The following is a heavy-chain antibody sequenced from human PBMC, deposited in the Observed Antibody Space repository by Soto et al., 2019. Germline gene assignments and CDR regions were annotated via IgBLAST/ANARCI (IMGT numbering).Heavy chain of an antibody. CDR2: IYWNDEQ. J-gene: IGHJ6*02. D-gene: IGHD6-13*01. CDR3: AHRLPGPSGYDV. CDR1: VFSLTSGEVG. V-gene: IGHV2-5*01. Sequence: TLVNRTQTRRVTVTFCVFSLTSGEVGVGWIRQPPGEALEWLALIYWNDEQYYNPSLRNRLTITRDTSKNQVVLTMTNMDPVDTATYYCAHRLPGPSGYDVWGHGTTVTVSS.